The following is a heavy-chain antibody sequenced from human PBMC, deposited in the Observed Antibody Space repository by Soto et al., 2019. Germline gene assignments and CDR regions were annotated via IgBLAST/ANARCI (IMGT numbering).Heavy chain of an antibody. V-gene: IGHV4-59*01. D-gene: IGHD6-6*01. CDR3: ARRGYSSSHDNWFDP. J-gene: IGHJ5*02. CDR1: GGSISNYY. Sequence: SETLSLTCTVSGGSISNYYWSWIRQPPGKGLEWIGYIYYSGSTNYNPSLKSRVTISIDTSKNQFSLKLSSVTAADTAVYYCARRGYSSSHDNWFDPWGQGTLVTVSS. CDR2: IYYSGST.